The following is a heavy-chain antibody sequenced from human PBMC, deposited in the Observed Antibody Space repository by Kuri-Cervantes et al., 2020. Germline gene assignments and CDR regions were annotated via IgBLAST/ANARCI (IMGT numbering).Heavy chain of an antibody. V-gene: IGHV1-69*06. D-gene: IGHD6-19*01. CDR1: GGTFSSYA. J-gene: IGHJ3*02. CDR3: AREQVAGNPNDAFDI. Sequence: SGKVSCKASGGTFSSYAISWVRQAPGQGLEWMGGIIPIFGTANYAQKFQGRVTITADKSTSTAYMELSSLRSEDTAVYYCAREQVAGNPNDAFDIWGQGTMVTVSS. CDR2: IIPIFGTA.